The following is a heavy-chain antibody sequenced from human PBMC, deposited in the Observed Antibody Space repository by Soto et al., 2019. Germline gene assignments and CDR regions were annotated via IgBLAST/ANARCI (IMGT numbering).Heavy chain of an antibody. Sequence: SETLSLTCTVSGGSISSSSYYWGWIRQPPGKGLEWIGSIYYSGSTYYNPSLKSRVTISVDTSKNQFSLKLSSVTAADTAVYYCARHKPDTYDFWSGYYTGYFDYWGQGTLVTVSS. J-gene: IGHJ4*02. CDR1: GGSISSSSYY. D-gene: IGHD3-3*01. V-gene: IGHV4-39*01. CDR3: ARHKPDTYDFWSGYYTGYFDY. CDR2: IYYSGST.